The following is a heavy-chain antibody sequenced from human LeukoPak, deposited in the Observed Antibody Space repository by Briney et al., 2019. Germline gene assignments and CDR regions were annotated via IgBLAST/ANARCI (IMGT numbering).Heavy chain of an antibody. V-gene: IGHV4-34*01. J-gene: IGHJ6*03. Sequence: SETLSLTCAVYGGSFSGSCWSWLRQPPGKGLEWLAEINHSAITNYNPSLKSRVTTSVHTSKNQFSLKVSSVPAADTAVYYCAKGSGYEAQYYYYYMDVWGKGTTVTISS. CDR1: GGSFSGSC. D-gene: IGHD5-12*01. CDR2: INHSAIT. CDR3: AKGSGYEAQYYYYYMDV.